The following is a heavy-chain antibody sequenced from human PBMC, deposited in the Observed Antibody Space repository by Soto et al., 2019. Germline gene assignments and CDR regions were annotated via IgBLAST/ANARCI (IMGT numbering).Heavy chain of an antibody. D-gene: IGHD3-22*01. Sequence: PGESLKISCKGSGYSFTTYWIGWVRQMPGKGLEWMGIIYPGDSDTRYSPSFQGQVTISADKSISTAYLQWSSLKASDTAIYYCARQLDSSGYYWAIWGQGTMVT. CDR2: IYPGDSDT. CDR1: GYSFTTYW. CDR3: ARQLDSSGYYWAI. V-gene: IGHV5-51*01. J-gene: IGHJ3*02.